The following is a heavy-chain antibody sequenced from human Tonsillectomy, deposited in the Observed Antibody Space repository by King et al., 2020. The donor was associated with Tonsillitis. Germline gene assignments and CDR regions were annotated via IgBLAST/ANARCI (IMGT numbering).Heavy chain of an antibody. J-gene: IGHJ3*02. D-gene: IGHD5-18*01. V-gene: IGHV1-8*01. CDR1: GYTFISYD. Sequence: VQLVESGAEMKKPGASVKFSCKASGYTFISYDISWVRQATGQGLEWMGWMNPSSGNTGYAQNFQGRVAMTRNTSISTAYMELSSLRSEDTAVYYCARGRYSSNEYDAFDIWGQGTMVTVSS. CDR2: MNPSSGNT. CDR3: ARGRYSSNEYDAFDI.